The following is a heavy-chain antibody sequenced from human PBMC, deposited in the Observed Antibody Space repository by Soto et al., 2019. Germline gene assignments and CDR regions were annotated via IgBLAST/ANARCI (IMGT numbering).Heavy chain of an antibody. V-gene: IGHV4-30-4*08. CDR1: GAVVTSGENY. D-gene: IGHD5-18*01. CDR3: VRDLAHGYTGNV. CDR2: IYDSGVT. J-gene: IGHJ3*01. Sequence: NVSGAVVTSGENYWSWVRQPPGKGLEWLGYIYDSGVTSYTPALKSRVTLSLDWPSNQVSLKLRSVTAADTAVYFCVRDLAHGYTGNVWGHGXLVT.